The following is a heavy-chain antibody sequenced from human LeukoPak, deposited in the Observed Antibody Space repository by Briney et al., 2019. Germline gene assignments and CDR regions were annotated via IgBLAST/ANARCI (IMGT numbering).Heavy chain of an antibody. D-gene: IGHD2/OR15-2a*01. CDR2: IYYSGTT. CDR1: GGSISTSGYY. Sequence: PSETLSLTCTVSGGSISTSGYYWGWIRQSPGKGLEWIGTIYYSGTTNYNPSLKSRVAISVDTSKNQFSLKLNSVTAADTAVHYCARHCDSNTHYRYGMDVWGQGTTVTVSS. V-gene: IGHV4-39*01. J-gene: IGHJ6*02. CDR3: ARHCDSNTHYRYGMDV.